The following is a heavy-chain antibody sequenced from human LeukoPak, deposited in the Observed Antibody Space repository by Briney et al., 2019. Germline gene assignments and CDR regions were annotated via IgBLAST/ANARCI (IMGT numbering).Heavy chain of an antibody. V-gene: IGHV3-74*01. Sequence: GGSLRLSCTASGFSFSGYWMHWARQLPGKGLVWVSRISPTGSTTSYADSVKGRFTVSRDNAKNTLYLQVNNLRAEDTAVYYCARGPNSNWSGLDFWGQGTLVTVSS. CDR2: ISPTGSTT. J-gene: IGHJ4*02. CDR1: GFSFSGYW. CDR3: ARGPNSNWSGLDF. D-gene: IGHD6-6*01.